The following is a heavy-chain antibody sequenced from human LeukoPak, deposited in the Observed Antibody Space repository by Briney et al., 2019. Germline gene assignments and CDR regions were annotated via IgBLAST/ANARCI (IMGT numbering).Heavy chain of an antibody. V-gene: IGHV3-23*01. CDR2: IFGSGGSP. CDR3: GKTTAGYSSGQKPAWPVDY. D-gene: IGHD5-18*01. Sequence: GGSLRLSCVVSGITLSNYAMSWVRQAPGKGLEWVAGIFGSGGSPHYTDSVKDRFTISRDNSKNTVYLQINSLRAEDTAVYYCGKTTAGYSSGQKPAWPVDYWGQGTLVTVSS. J-gene: IGHJ4*02. CDR1: GITLSNYA.